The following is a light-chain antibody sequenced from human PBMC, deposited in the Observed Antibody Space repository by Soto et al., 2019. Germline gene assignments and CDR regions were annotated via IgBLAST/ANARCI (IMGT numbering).Light chain of an antibody. CDR3: CSYAGSSTWV. J-gene: IGLJ3*02. CDR1: SSDVGSYNL. CDR2: EGT. V-gene: IGLV2-23*01. Sequence: QSALTQPASVSGSPGQSIIISCTGTSSDVGSYNLVSWYQQHPGKAPKLMMYEGTKRPSGVSNRFSGSKSGNTASLTISGLQAEDEGDYYCCSYAGSSTWVFGGGTQLTVL.